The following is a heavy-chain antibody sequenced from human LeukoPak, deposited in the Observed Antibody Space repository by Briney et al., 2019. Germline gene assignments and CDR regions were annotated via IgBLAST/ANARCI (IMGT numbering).Heavy chain of an antibody. CDR1: GFTFSSNY. J-gene: IGHJ4*02. V-gene: IGHV3-53*01. CDR2: IYSGGST. D-gene: IGHD2-2*02. CDR3: ASRVVVPAAIPGPFDY. Sequence: GGSLRLSCAASGFTFSSNYMSWVRQAPGKGLEWVSVIYSGGSTYYADSVKGRFTISRDNSKNTLYLQMNSLRAEDTAVYYCASRVVVPAAIPGPFDYWGQGTLVTVSS.